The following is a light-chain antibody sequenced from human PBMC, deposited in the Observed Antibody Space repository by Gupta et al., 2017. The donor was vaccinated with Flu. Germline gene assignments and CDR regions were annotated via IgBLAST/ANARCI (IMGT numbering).Light chain of an antibody. V-gene: IGKV1-39*01. CDR1: QSVNNF. J-gene: IGKJ4*02. CDR3: QQGDSTPQT. CDR2: GAS. Sequence: LSASVGDRVTITCRASQSVNNFLNWYQQKPGKAPKLLIYGASTLQGGAPSRFSGSGSGTDFTLTINSLQPADFATYYCQQGDSTPQTFGRGTTVEIK.